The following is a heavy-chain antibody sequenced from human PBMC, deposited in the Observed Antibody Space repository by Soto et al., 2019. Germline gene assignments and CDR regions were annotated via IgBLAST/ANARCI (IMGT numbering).Heavy chain of an antibody. J-gene: IGHJ4*02. CDR3: ARVSRDGYNYPNNLDY. CDR1: GFTVSSNY. CDR2: IYSGGST. V-gene: IGHV3-66*01. Sequence: PGGSLRLSCAASGFTVSSNYMSWVRQAPGKGLEWVSVIYSGGSTYYADSVKGRFTISRDNSKNTLYLQMNSLRAEDTAVYYCARVSRDGYNYPNNLDYWGQGTLVTVSS. D-gene: IGHD5-12*01.